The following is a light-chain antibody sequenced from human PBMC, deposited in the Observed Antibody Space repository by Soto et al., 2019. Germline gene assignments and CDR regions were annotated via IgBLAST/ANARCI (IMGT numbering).Light chain of an antibody. Sequence: QSVLTQPPSVSGAPGQRVTFSCTGSSSNIGAGFDVHWYQQLPGAAPKLLIFRNTNRPSGVPDRFSGSKSGPSASLAITGLQTEDEADYYCQSYDNSLSASVFGGGTQLTVL. CDR1: SSNIGAGFD. CDR3: QSYDNSLSASV. V-gene: IGLV1-40*01. CDR2: RNT. J-gene: IGLJ2*01.